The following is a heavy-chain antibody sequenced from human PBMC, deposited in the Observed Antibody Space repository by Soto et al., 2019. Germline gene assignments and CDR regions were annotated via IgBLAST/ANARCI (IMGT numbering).Heavy chain of an antibody. CDR1: GGSVSSGSYY. CDR3: ARGNSGGSCYDY. CDR2: IYYSGST. Sequence: SETLSLTCTVSGGSVSSGSYYWSWIRQPPGKGLEWIGYIYYSGSTNYNPSLKSRVTISVDTSKNQFSLKLSSVTAADTAVYYCARGNSGGSCYDYWGQGTLVT. D-gene: IGHD2-15*01. J-gene: IGHJ4*02. V-gene: IGHV4-61*01.